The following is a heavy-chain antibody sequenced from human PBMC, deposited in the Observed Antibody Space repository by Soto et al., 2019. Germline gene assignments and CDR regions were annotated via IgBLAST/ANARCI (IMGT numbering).Heavy chain of an antibody. CDR2: IYHSGTT. CDR3: ARDKANVGGYNQFDP. D-gene: IGHD3-16*01. Sequence: SETLSLTCAVSGASIRGSKWWSWVRQPPGKGLEWIGDIYHSGTTNYNPSLKSRVTMSVDKSKNQFSLNLTSVTAADTAVYYCARDKANVGGYNQFDPWGPGTLVTVSS. J-gene: IGHJ5*02. CDR1: GASIRGSKW. V-gene: IGHV4-4*02.